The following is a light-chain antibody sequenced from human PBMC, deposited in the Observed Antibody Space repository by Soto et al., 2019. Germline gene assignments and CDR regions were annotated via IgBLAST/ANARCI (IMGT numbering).Light chain of an antibody. CDR3: ATWDDSLNAAV. CDR1: NSNIGGNT. V-gene: IGLV1-44*01. CDR2: SND. J-gene: IGLJ1*01. Sequence: QSALTQPPSASGTPGQRVTISCSGSNSNIGGNTVNWYQQLPGAAPKLLMYSNDQRPSRVPDRFSGSKFGTTASLAISGLQSEDEADYHCATWDDSLNAAVFGAGTKVTVL.